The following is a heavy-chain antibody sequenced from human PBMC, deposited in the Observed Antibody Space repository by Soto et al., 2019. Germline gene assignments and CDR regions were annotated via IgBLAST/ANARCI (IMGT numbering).Heavy chain of an antibody. CDR1: GYTFTGYY. V-gene: IGHV1-2*02. D-gene: IGHD2-8*01. CDR3: ARDLGRYCTNGVCSGMDV. Sequence: VKVSCKASGYTFTGYYMHWVRQAPGQGLEWMGWINPNSGGTNYAQKFQGRVTMTRDTSISTAYMELSRLRSDDTAVYYCARDLGRYCTNGVCSGMDVWGQGTTVTVSS. J-gene: IGHJ6*02. CDR2: INPNSGGT.